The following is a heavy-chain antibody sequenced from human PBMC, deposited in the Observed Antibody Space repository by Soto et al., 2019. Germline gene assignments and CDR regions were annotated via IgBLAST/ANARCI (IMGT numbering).Heavy chain of an antibody. CDR1: GFPFSTSA. CDR3: AKYSGSYPVYHGLSL. CDR2: ISASSDAA. V-gene: IGHV3-23*01. D-gene: IGHD1-26*01. Sequence: EVQLLESGGGLVQPGGSLRLSCAASGFPFSTSAMNWVRQAPGKGLEWVSIISASSDAAYYAESVKGRFASSRDNSKNTLYLQMNRLRAEGTAVYYCAKYSGSYPVYHGLSLWGQGTTVTVS. J-gene: IGHJ6*02.